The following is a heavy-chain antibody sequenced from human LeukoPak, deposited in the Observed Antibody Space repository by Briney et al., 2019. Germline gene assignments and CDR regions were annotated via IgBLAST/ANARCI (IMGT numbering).Heavy chain of an antibody. V-gene: IGHV1-2*02. CDR1: GYTFTGYY. CDR3: AREMYNWNDDALPEDY. J-gene: IGHJ4*02. Sequence: ASVKVSCKASGYTFTGYYMHWVRQAPGQGLEWMGWINPNSGGTNYAQKFQGRVTMTRDTSISTAYMELSRLRSDDTAVYYCAREMYNWNDDALPEDYWGQGTLVTVSS. D-gene: IGHD1-20*01. CDR2: INPNSGGT.